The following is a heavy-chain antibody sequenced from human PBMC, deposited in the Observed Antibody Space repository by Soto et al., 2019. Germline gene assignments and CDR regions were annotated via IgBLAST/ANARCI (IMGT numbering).Heavy chain of an antibody. Sequence: PSETLSLTCTVYGDSITNNHWWRWVRQPPGKGPELIGVIYHTGIANYNPSIESRVTFLVDTSKNLIALSLPSLTAADTAPSLCVSKLRPYYYGLDVWGQGTTVTVSS. V-gene: IGHV4-4*02. CDR2: IYHTGIA. D-gene: IGHD2-21*01. J-gene: IGHJ6*02. CDR1: GDSITNNHW. CDR3: VSKLRPYYYGLDV.